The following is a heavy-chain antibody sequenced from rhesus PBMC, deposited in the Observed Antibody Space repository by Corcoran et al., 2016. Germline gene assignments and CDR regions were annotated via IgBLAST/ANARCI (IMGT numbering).Heavy chain of an antibody. CDR3: ATSGVVTEPNY. V-gene: IGHV4-169*01. J-gene: IGHJ4*01. CDR2: IYGSGSST. D-gene: IGHD3-16*01. CDR1: GGSIRSSS. Sequence: QLQLQESGPGLVKPSETLSVTCAVSGGSIRSSSWSWIRQAPGKGLEWIGYIYGSGSSTNYNPSLKSRVTLSVDTSKNQLSLKLSAVTAADTAVYYCATSGVVTEPNYWGQGVLVTVSS.